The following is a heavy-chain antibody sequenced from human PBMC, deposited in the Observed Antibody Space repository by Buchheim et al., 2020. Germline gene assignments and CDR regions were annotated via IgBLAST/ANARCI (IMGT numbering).Heavy chain of an antibody. J-gene: IGHJ4*02. CDR1: GFTFSSYA. CDR3: AKDTRLYCSSTSCYTGDY. V-gene: IGHV3-23*01. D-gene: IGHD2-2*02. Sequence: VQLLESGGGLVQPGGSLRLSCAASGFTFSSYAMSWVRQAPGKGLEWVSAISGSGGSTYYADSVKGRFTISRDNSKNTLYLQMNSLRAEDTAVYYCAKDTRLYCSSTSCYTGDYWGQGTL. CDR2: ISGSGGST.